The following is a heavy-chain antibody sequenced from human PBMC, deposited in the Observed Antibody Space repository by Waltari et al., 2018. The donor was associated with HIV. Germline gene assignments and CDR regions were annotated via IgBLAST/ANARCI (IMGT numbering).Heavy chain of an antibody. V-gene: IGHV3-30*18. D-gene: IGHD1-26*01. CDR3: AKVAGRSGSYSHYYYGMDV. Sequence: QVQLVESGGGVVQLGGSMRLSCAASGFAFNNFSMHWVRQAPGKGLEWVAVISYDGDQYYADSVKGRFTISRDNSKKSLFLQMSSLRPEDSAVYYCAKVAGRSGSYSHYYYGMDVWGQGTTVTVS. CDR1: GFAFNNFS. J-gene: IGHJ6*02. CDR2: ISYDGDQ.